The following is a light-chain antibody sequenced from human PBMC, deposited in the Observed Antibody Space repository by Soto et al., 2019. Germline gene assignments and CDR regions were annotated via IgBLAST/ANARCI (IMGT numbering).Light chain of an antibody. V-gene: IGKV3-20*01. CDR1: QSVRSRY. CDR2: GAS. J-gene: IGKJ4*01. Sequence: IGLTQSPWTLPLSPGGRATLACRASQSVRSRYLAWYQQRPGQAPRHLIFGASFRATGIPARFSGSGSGPDVTLTISRLEPEEFAVYYCQHYGSPLNFGGGTTLEIK. CDR3: QHYGSPLN.